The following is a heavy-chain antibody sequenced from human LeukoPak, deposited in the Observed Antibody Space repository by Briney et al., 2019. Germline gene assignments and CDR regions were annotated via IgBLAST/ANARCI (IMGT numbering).Heavy chain of an antibody. V-gene: IGHV1-8*01. J-gene: IGHJ6*02. D-gene: IGHD3-3*01. CDR1: GYTFTSYD. CDR2: MNPNSGNT. Sequence: ASVKVSCKASGYTFTSYDINWVRQATGQGLEWMGWMNPNSGNTGYPQKFQGRVTMTRDTSTSTVYMELSSLRSEDTAVYYCARDERFLEWSSRYLYYYYGMDVWGQGTTVTVSS. CDR3: ARDERFLEWSSRYLYYYYGMDV.